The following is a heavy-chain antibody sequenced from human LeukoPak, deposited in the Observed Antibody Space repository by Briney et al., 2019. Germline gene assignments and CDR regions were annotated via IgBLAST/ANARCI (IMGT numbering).Heavy chain of an antibody. V-gene: IGHV3-23*01. CDR1: GFTFSCYA. Sequence: GGSLSLSCAASGFTFSCYAVSRVRPAPGQGLEWVIATSGSGGGTYYADSVKCWFTISRDNSKNTLYLQMNSLSTEDTAVYYCAKTTTGYSSGRYPGWPVDYWGQGTLVTVSS. CDR3: AKTTTGYSSGRYPGWPVDY. D-gene: IGHD6-19*01. J-gene: IGHJ4*02. CDR2: TSGSGGGT.